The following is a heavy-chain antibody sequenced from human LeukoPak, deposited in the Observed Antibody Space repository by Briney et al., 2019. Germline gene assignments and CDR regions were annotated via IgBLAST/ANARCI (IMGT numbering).Heavy chain of an antibody. CDR1: GFTFSSYW. CDR2: IYSGGST. J-gene: IGHJ3*02. D-gene: IGHD6-13*01. CDR3: ARDGGSSWYGGVFDI. Sequence: PGGSLRLSCAASGFTFSSYWMSWVRQAPGKGLEWVSVIYSGGSTYYADSVKGRFTISRDNSKNTLYLQMNSLRAEDTAVYYCARDGGSSWYGGVFDIWGQGTMVTVSS. V-gene: IGHV3-53*01.